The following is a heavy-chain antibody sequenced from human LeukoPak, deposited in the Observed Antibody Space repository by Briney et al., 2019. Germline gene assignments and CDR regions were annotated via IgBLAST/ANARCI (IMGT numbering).Heavy chain of an antibody. CDR2: ADPEDGET. CDR3: ATNGGGVCRSTCCFLDP. V-gene: IGHV1-69-2*01. D-gene: IGHD2-2*01. J-gene: IGHJ5*02. Sequence: ASVKVSCKVSGYTFTDYYMHWVQQAPGKGLEWMGLADPEDGETIYAEKFQGRVTITADTSTDTAYMALSSLISEDTAVYYCATNGGGVCRSTCCFLDPWGQGTLVTVSS. CDR1: GYTFTDYY.